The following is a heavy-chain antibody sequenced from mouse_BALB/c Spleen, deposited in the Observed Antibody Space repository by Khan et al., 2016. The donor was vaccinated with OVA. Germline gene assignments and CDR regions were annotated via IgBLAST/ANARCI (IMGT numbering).Heavy chain of an antibody. V-gene: IGHV3-2*02. CDR2: ISYSGST. D-gene: IGHD2-5*01. J-gene: IGHJ2*01. CDR1: GYSITSDYA. Sequence: EVQLLESGPGLVKPSQSLSLTCTVTGYSITSDYAWNWIRQFPGNKLEWMGYISYSGSTAYNPSLKGRISITRDTSKNQFFLQLNSVTTEDTATXNCASINTLYYCSNFGEDYFDYWGQGTTLTVSS. CDR3: ASINTLYYCSNFGEDYFDY.